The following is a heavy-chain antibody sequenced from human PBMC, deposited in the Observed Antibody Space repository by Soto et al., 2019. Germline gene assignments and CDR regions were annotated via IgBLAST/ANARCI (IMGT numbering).Heavy chain of an antibody. D-gene: IGHD3-22*01. CDR1: GGSFNNDY. CDR2: IFHSGIT. V-gene: IGHV4-59*01. CDR3: ARDRYFYDSAGYYRTLDS. Sequence: QVHLRESGPGLVKPSETLSLSCTISGGSFNNDYWTWIRQSPGKGLEWIGYIFHSGITDYNPSVKSRVTISIDKSKNLFSLKLTSVTAADTAVYYCARDRYFYDSAGYYRTLDSWGQGILVTVSS. J-gene: IGHJ5*01.